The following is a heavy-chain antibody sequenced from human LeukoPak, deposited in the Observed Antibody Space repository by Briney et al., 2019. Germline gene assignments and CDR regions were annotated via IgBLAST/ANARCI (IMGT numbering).Heavy chain of an antibody. Sequence: GESLKISCKGSGYSFTSYWIGWVRQMPGKGLEWMGIIYPGDSDTRCSPSFQGQVTISADKSISTAYLQWSSLKASDTAMYYCARRTYDVLTGTPSSVRKNWFDSWGQGTLVTVSS. CDR2: IYPGDSDT. D-gene: IGHD3-9*01. V-gene: IGHV5-51*01. J-gene: IGHJ5*01. CDR3: ARRTYDVLTGTPSSVRKNWFDS. CDR1: GYSFTSYW.